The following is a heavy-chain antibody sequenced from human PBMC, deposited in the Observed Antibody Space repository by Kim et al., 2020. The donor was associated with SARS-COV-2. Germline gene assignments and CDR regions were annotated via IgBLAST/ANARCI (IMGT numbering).Heavy chain of an antibody. CDR3: ARATLEGGDMFDY. V-gene: IGHV3-48*03. D-gene: IGHD3-3*01. J-gene: IGHJ4*02. Sequence: YADLVKGRFTMSRDNTKGPLHLQKNSLIAEDTAIYYCARATLEGGDMFDYWGLGTLVTVSS.